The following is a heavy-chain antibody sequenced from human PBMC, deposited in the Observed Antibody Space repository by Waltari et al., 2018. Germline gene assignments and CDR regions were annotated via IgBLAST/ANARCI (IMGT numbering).Heavy chain of an antibody. CDR1: GGSISSGGYY. D-gene: IGHD4-4*01. CDR2: IYYSGST. V-gene: IGHV4-31*01. Sequence: QVQLQESGPGLVKPSQTLSLTCTVSGGSISSGGYYWSWSRQHPGKGLEWIGYIYYSGSTYYNPSLKSLVTISVDTSKNQFSLKLSSVTAADTAVYYCARVSYDYIVSSLGYYYYYMDVWGRGTTVTVSS. J-gene: IGHJ6*03. CDR3: ARVSYDYIVSSLGYYYYYMDV.